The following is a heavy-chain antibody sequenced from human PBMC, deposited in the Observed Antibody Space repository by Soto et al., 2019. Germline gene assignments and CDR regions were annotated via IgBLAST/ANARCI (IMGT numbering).Heavy chain of an antibody. CDR1: GGSFSGYY. Sequence: SETLSLTCAVYGGSFSGYYWSWIRQPPGKGLEWIGEINHSGSTNYNPPLKSRVTISVDTSKNQFSLKLSSVTAADTAVYYCARSWFGEYFDYWGQGXLVPVYS. V-gene: IGHV4-34*01. J-gene: IGHJ4*02. CDR3: ARSWFGEYFDY. CDR2: INHSGST. D-gene: IGHD3-10*01.